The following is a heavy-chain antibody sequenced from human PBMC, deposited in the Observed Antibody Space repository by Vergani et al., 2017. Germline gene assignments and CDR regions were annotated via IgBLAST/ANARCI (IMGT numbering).Heavy chain of an antibody. CDR1: GGSITSGNYY. Sequence: QVQLQESGPGLVKPSQTLSLTCTVSGGSITSGNYYWSWIRQPAGKGLEWIGRIYTSGATNYNPSLRSRAIMSVDASKKQFSLKLTSVTAADTAVYYCARDGGEYDKDALDVWGQGTKVTVTS. D-gene: IGHD2-21*01. J-gene: IGHJ3*01. V-gene: IGHV4-61*02. CDR3: ARDGGEYDKDALDV. CDR2: IYTSGAT.